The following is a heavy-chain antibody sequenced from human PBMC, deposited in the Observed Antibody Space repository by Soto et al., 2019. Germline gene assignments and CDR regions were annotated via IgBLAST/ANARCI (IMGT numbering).Heavy chain of an antibody. J-gene: IGHJ4*02. CDR3: ARDLSRGYSYGSDY. Sequence: HPGGSLRLSCAASGFTFSSYGMHWVRQARGKGLEWVAVIWYDGSNKYYADSVKGRFTISRDNSKNTLYLQMNSLRAEDTAVYYCARDLSRGYSYGSDYWGQGTLVTVSS. CDR2: IWYDGSNK. D-gene: IGHD5-18*01. V-gene: IGHV3-33*01. CDR1: GFTFSSYG.